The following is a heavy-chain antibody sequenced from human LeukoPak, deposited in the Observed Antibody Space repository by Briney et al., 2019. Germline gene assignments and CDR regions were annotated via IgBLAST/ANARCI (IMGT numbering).Heavy chain of an antibody. CDR3: AKDGGLWVSAHWGDS. J-gene: IGHJ4*02. CDR1: GFTFSSYT. V-gene: IGHV3-23*01. CDR2: ITTSDGNT. Sequence: QPGRSLRLSCAASGFTFSSYTMSWVRQAPGKGLEWVSTITTSDGNTYYADSVKGRFTVSRDNSKNTLFLQMNSLRAVDTAVYYCAKDGGLWVSAHWGDSWGRGTLVTVSS. D-gene: IGHD7-27*01.